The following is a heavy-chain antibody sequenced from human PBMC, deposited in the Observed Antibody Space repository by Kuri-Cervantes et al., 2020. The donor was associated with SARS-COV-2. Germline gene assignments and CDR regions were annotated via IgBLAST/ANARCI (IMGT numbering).Heavy chain of an antibody. CDR1: GGSISSYY. CDR3: AGSSGWYTYYYYGMDV. D-gene: IGHD6-19*01. Sequence: ESLKISCTVSGGSISSYYWSWIRQPPGKGLEWIGYIYYSGSTNYNPSLKSRVTISVDTSKNQFSLKLSSVTAADTAVYYCAGSSGWYTYYYYGMDVWGQGTTVTVSS. V-gene: IGHV4-59*01. CDR2: IYYSGST. J-gene: IGHJ6*02.